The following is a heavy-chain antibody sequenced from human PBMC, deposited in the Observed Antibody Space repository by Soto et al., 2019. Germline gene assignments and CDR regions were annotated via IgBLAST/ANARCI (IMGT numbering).Heavy chain of an antibody. J-gene: IGHJ5*02. CDR2: ISAYNGNT. CDR1: GYTFTSYG. V-gene: IGHV1-18*01. CDR3: ARVDIVTVVRHNWFVP. Sequence: ASVKVSCKASGYTFTSYGISWVRQAPGQGIEGMGGISAYNGNTNYAQKLQGRVTMTTDTSKSTAYMELRSLRSDDTAVYYCARVDIVTVVRHNWFVPWGQGTLVTVSP. D-gene: IGHD2-15*01.